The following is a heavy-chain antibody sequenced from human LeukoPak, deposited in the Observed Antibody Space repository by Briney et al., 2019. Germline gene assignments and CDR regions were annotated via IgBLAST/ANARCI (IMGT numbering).Heavy chain of an antibody. Sequence: GGSLRLSCAASGFTFSSYSMNWVRQAPGKGLEWVSSISSSSSYIYYADSVKGRFTISRDNAKNSLYLQMNSLRAEDTAVYYCARLYDYVWGSYRHPLDYWGQGTLVTVSS. CDR1: GFTFSSYS. V-gene: IGHV3-21*04. CDR3: ARLYDYVWGSYRHPLDY. D-gene: IGHD3-16*02. CDR2: ISSSSSYI. J-gene: IGHJ4*02.